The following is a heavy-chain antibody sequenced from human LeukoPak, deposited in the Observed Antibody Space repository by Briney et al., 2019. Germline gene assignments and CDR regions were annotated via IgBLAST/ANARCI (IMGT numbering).Heavy chain of an antibody. CDR1: GFTFSSYA. V-gene: IGHV3-23*01. Sequence: GGSLRLSCAASGFTFSSYAMTWVRQAPGKGLEWVSTISGSGGGTYYADTVKGRFTISRDNSKNTLYLQMNSLRAEDTAVYYCAKDRRPYYDFWSGQSLDYWGQGTLVTVSS. CDR2: ISGSGGGT. CDR3: AKDRRPYYDFWSGQSLDY. D-gene: IGHD3-3*01. J-gene: IGHJ4*02.